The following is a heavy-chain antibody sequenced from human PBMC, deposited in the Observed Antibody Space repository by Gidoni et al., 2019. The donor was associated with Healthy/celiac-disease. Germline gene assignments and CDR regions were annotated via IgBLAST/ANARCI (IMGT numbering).Heavy chain of an antibody. CDR3: AGGPQGYYYDSSGYFFF. CDR2: SSSSGSTI. J-gene: IGHJ4*02. V-gene: IGHV3-11*01. CDR1: GFTFSDYY. D-gene: IGHD3-22*01. Sequence: QVQLVESGGGLVKPGGSLRLSRAASGFTFSDYYMSWIRQAPGKGLEWVAYSSSSGSTIYYADSVKGRFTISRDNDKNSLYLQMNSLRAEDTAVYYCAGGPQGYYYDSSGYFFFGGQGTLVTVSS.